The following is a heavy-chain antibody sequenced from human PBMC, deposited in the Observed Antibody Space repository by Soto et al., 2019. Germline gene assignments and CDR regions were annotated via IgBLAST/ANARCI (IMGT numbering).Heavy chain of an antibody. CDR1: GGTFINDI. J-gene: IGHJ4*02. V-gene: IGHV1-69*08. D-gene: IGHD5-12*01. CDR3: VRDSPIGSTFSGYDGIDY. CDR2: ITPLLDTT. Sequence: ASVKVSCKTSGGTFINDIITWVRQAPGQGLEWMGRITPLLDTTNYAQKFQGRVTITADKSTGTAYMELNSLRSEDTAVYYCVRDSPIGSTFSGYDGIDYWGQGTLVTVSS.